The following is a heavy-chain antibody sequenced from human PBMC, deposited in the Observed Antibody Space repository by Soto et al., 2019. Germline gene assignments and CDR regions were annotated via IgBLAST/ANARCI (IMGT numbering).Heavy chain of an antibody. V-gene: IGHV4-34*01. J-gene: IGHJ6*02. CDR3: ARVGYGYSSSWYYYYYGMDV. Sequence: SETLSLTCAVYGGFFSGYYWSWIRQPPGKGLEWIGEINHSGSTNYNPSLKSRVTISVDTSKNQFSLKLSSVTAADTAVYYCARVGYGYSSSWYYYYYGMDVWGQGTTVTVSS. D-gene: IGHD6-13*01. CDR2: INHSGST. CDR1: GGFFSGYY.